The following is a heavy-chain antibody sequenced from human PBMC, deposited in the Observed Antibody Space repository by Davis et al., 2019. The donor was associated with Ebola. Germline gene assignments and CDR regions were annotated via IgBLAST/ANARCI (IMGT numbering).Heavy chain of an antibody. J-gene: IGHJ4*02. Sequence: GESLKISCKGSGYSFSNYWIAWVRQMPGKGLEWMGIIYPGDSDTRYSPSFQGQVTISADKSISTAYLQWSSLKASDTAIYYCARWKDGYNLDCWGQGTLVTVSS. V-gene: IGHV5-51*01. CDR1: GYSFSNYW. CDR2: IYPGDSDT. D-gene: IGHD5-24*01. CDR3: ARWKDGYNLDC.